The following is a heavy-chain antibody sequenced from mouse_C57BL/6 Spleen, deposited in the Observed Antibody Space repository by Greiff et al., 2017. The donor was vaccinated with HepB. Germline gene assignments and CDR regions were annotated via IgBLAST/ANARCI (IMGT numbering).Heavy chain of an antibody. CDR2: INPNNGGT. Sequence: EVKLQESGPELVKPGASVKIPCKASGYTFTDYNMDWVKQSHGKSLEWIGDINPNNGGTIYNQKFKGKATLTVDKSSSTAYMELRSLTSEDTAVYYCARWGPMDYWGQGTSVTVSS. CDR1: GYTFTDYN. V-gene: IGHV1-18*01. J-gene: IGHJ4*01. CDR3: ARWGPMDY.